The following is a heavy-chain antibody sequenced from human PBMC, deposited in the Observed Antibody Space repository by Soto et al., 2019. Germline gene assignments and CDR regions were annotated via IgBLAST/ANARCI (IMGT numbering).Heavy chain of an antibody. Sequence: VQLVESGGGLVQPGGSLRLSCAASGFTFSSYWMHWVRQAPGKGLVWVSCINSDGSSTSYADSVKGRITISRDNAKNTMYLQMNSLRAEDTAVYYCARDAGGEYSGYEEGTDYWGQGTLVTVSS. CDR1: GFTFSSYW. CDR2: INSDGSST. J-gene: IGHJ4*02. CDR3: ARDAGGEYSGYEEGTDY. V-gene: IGHV3-74*01. D-gene: IGHD5-12*01.